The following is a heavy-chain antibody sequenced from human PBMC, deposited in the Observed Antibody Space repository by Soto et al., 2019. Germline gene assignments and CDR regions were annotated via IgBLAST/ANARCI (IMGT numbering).Heavy chain of an antibody. Sequence: SETLSLTCTVSGGSISSYCWSWIRQPSGKGLEWMGRIYTSGSTNYNPSLKSRVTMSVDTSKNQFSLKLSSVTAADTAVYYCARDQGYYDILTGPPSHYYGMDVWGQGTTVNVSS. CDR1: GGSISSYC. CDR3: ARDQGYYDILTGPPSHYYGMDV. V-gene: IGHV4-4*07. D-gene: IGHD3-9*01. J-gene: IGHJ6*02. CDR2: IYTSGST.